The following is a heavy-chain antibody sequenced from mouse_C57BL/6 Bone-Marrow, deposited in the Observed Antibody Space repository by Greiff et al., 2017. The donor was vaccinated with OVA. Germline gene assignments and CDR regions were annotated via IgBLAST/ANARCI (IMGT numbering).Heavy chain of an antibody. CDR3: AGRYYGSMDY. CDR2: IYPRSGNT. D-gene: IGHD1-1*01. Sequence: QVQLKESGAELARPGASVKLSCKASGYTFTSYGISWVKQRTGQGLEWIGEIYPRSGNTYYNEKFKGKATLTADKSSSTAYMELRSLTSEDAAVYFCAGRYYGSMDYWGQGTSVTVSS. CDR1: GYTFTSYG. V-gene: IGHV1-81*01. J-gene: IGHJ4*01.